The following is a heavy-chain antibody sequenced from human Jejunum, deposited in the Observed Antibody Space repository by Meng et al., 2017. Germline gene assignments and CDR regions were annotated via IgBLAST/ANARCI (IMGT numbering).Heavy chain of an antibody. CDR3: AREYCISTTCYFDS. CDR2: RYYSGST. D-gene: IGHD2-2*01. V-gene: IGHV4-61*01. Sequence: QVLLQVSGPGPVRPSDTLSLTCTVSGGSVSSTNCYWSWIRQPPGKGLEWIGYRYYSGSTNYNPSLKSRVTISVDTSKSQFSLKLFSVTAADTAVYYCAREYCISTTCYFDSWGQGTLVTV. J-gene: IGHJ4*02. CDR1: GGSVSSTNCY.